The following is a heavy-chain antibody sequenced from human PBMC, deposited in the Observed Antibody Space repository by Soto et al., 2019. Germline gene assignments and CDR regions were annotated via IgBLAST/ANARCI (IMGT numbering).Heavy chain of an antibody. D-gene: IGHD3-9*01. CDR2: INAGNGNT. J-gene: IGHJ6*03. V-gene: IGHV1-3*01. CDR1: GYTFTSYA. CDR3: ARVAYDILTGYDYYYYMDV. Sequence: GASVKVSCEASGYTFTSYAMHWVRQAPGQRLEWMGWINAGNGNTKYSQKFQGRVTITRDTSASTAYMELSSLRSEDTAVYYCARVAYDILTGYDYYYYMDVWGKGTTVTVSS.